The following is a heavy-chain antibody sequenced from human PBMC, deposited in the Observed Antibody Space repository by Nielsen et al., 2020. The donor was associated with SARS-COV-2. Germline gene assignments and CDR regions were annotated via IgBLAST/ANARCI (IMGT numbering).Heavy chain of an antibody. CDR2: VRSKTNNYET. J-gene: IGHJ6*02. CDR1: GFTFGDSI. Sequence: GGSLRLSCAASGFTFGDSIIHWVRQASGKGLEWVGRVRSKTNNYETAYAASVKGRFTISRDESKNMAYLQMTSFKTEDTAVYYCKHYYERDVWGQGTTVTVSS. CDR3: KHYYERDV. V-gene: IGHV3-73*01.